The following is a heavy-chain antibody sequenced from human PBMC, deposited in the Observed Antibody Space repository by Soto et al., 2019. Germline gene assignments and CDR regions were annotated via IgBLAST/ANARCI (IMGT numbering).Heavy chain of an antibody. CDR2: INAGNGNT. J-gene: IGHJ4*02. D-gene: IGHD4-17*01. CDR1: GYTFTSYA. CDR3: ARDHNRLNYGDYGY. V-gene: IGHV1-3*01. Sequence: GASVKVSCKASGYTFTSYAMHWVRQAPGQRLEWMGWINAGNGNTKYSQKFQGRVTITRDTSASTAYMELSSLRSEDTAVYYCARDHNRLNYGDYGYWGQGTLVTVSS.